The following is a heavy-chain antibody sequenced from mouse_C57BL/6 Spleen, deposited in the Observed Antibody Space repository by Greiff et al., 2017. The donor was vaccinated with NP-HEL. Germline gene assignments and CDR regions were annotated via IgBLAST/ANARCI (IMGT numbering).Heavy chain of an antibody. D-gene: IGHD1-1*01. CDR3: ARSPTTGYAMDY. J-gene: IGHJ4*01. CDR1: GFTFTDYY. CDR2: IRNKANGYTT. Sequence: EVQGVESGGGLVQPGGSLRLSCAASGFTFTDYYMSWVRQPPGKALAWLGFIRNKANGYTTEYSASVKGRFTISRDNSQSILYLQMNALRAEDSATYYCARSPTTGYAMDYWGQGTSVTVSS. V-gene: IGHV7-3*01.